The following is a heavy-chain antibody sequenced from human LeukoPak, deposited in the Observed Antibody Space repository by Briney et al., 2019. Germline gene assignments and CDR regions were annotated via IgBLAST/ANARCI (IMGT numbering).Heavy chain of an antibody. J-gene: IGHJ4*02. CDR1: GGTFSSYA. CDR2: TIPIFGTA. D-gene: IGHD3-22*01. CDR3: ARDRSEDHYDSSGYYYALDY. V-gene: IGHV1-69*06. Sequence: ASVKVSCTASGGTFSSYAISWVRQAPGQGLEWMGGTIPIFGTANYAQKFQGRVTITAAKSTSTAYMELSSLRSEDTAVYYCARDRSEDHYDSSGYYYALDYWGQGTLVTVSS.